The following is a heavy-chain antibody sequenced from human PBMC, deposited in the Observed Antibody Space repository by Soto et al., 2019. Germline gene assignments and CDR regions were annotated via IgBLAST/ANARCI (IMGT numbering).Heavy chain of an antibody. CDR1: GGSISSYY. CDR3: AREKYSSSPLDY. D-gene: IGHD6-6*01. V-gene: IGHV4-59*01. Sequence: TSETLSLTCTVSGGSISSYYWSWIRQPPGKGLEWIGYIYYSGSTNYNPSLKSRVTISVDTSKNQFSLKLSSVTAADTAVYYCAREKYSSSPLDYWGQGTLVTVSS. CDR2: IYYSGST. J-gene: IGHJ4*02.